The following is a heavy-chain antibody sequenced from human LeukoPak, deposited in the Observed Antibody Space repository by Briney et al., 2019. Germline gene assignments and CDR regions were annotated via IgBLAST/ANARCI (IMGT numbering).Heavy chain of an antibody. CDR3: ARDVRDCSSTSCYKGFDY. CDR1: GGSTSSGGYY. V-gene: IGHV4-31*03. Sequence: PSETLSLTCTVSGGSTSSGGYYWSWIRQHPGKGLEWIGYIYYSGSTYYNPSLKSRVTISVDTSKNQFSLKLSSVTAADTAVYYCARDVRDCSSTSCYKGFDYWGQGTLVTVSS. D-gene: IGHD2-2*02. J-gene: IGHJ4*02. CDR2: IYYSGST.